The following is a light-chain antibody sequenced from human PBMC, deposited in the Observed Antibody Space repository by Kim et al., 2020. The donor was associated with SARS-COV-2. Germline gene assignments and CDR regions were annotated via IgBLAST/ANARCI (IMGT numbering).Light chain of an antibody. Sequence: QSVLTQPPSALGSPGQSVTISCTGTSSDVGGYNYVSWYQQHPGKAPKLMIYEVSKRPSGVPDRFSGSKSGNTASLTVSGLQAEDEADYYCSSYAGSNTWVFGGGTRLTVL. CDR1: SSDVGGYNY. CDR2: EVS. J-gene: IGLJ3*02. CDR3: SSYAGSNTWV. V-gene: IGLV2-8*01.